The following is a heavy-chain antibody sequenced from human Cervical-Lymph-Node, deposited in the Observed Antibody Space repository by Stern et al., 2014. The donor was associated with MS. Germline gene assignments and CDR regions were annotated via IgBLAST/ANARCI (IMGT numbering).Heavy chain of an antibody. CDR1: GGSISSYD. CDR3: ARLGYSGYNF. D-gene: IGHD5-12*01. CDR2: VYYSGST. J-gene: IGHJ4*02. V-gene: IGHV4-59*13. Sequence: QVQLQESGPGLVKPSETLSLTCTVSGGSISSYDSSWIRQRPGTGLERIGYVYYSGSTNYHPCLKSQGTLSVDTSKNKVSLKLSTVTAADTAVYYCARLGYSGYNFWGQGTLVTVSS.